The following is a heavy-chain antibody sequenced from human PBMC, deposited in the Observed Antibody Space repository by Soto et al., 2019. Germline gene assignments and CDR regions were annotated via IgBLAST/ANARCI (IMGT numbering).Heavy chain of an antibody. V-gene: IGHV1-2*02. J-gene: IGHJ6*02. CDR1: GYTFTDYY. D-gene: IGHD3-16*01. CDR2: INTNSGDT. CDR3: ARDRAPMITFGGVPGRGMDV. Sequence: QVQLVQSGAEVKKPGASVKVSCKASGYTFTDYYMHWVRQAPGQGLEWVGWINTNSGDTKYAQKFQGGVNMTRDTSIRTAYMELSRLRSDGSAVDYCARDRAPMITFGGVPGRGMDVWGQGTTVTVSS.